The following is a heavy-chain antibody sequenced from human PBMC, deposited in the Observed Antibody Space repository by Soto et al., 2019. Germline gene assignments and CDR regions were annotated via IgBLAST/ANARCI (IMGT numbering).Heavy chain of an antibody. CDR2: IVVGSGNT. CDR1: GFTFTSSA. V-gene: IGHV1-58*01. Sequence: SVKVSCRASGFTFTSSAVQWVRQARGQRLEWIGWIVVGSGNTNYAQKFQERVTITRDMSTSTAYMELSSLRSEDTAVYYCAAEVRGVIITGDAFDIWGQGTMVTVSS. J-gene: IGHJ3*02. CDR3: AAEVRGVIITGDAFDI. D-gene: IGHD3-10*01.